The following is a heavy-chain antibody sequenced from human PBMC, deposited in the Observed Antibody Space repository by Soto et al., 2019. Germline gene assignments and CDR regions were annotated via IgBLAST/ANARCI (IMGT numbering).Heavy chain of an antibody. J-gene: IGHJ4*02. Sequence: QVQLVPSGAEVKKPGASVKVSCKASGYTFTSYDINWVRQATGQGLEWMGWMNPNSGNTGYAQKFQGRVTMTRNTSISTAYMELSSLRSEDTAVYYCARYYDSSGYYLYYFDYWGQGTLVTVSS. CDR3: ARYYDSSGYYLYYFDY. CDR2: MNPNSGNT. D-gene: IGHD3-22*01. CDR1: GYTFTSYD. V-gene: IGHV1-8*01.